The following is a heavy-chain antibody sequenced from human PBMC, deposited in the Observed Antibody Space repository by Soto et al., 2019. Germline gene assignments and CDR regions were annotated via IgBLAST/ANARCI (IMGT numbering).Heavy chain of an antibody. CDR3: ARGILSSGYYYVGPWFDP. Sequence: QVQLVESGGGVVQPGRSLRLSCAASGFTFSSYAMHWVRQAPGKGLEWVAVISYDGSNKYYADSVKGRFTISRDNSKNTLYLQMNSLRADDTAVYYCARGILSSGYYYVGPWFDPWGQGTLVTVS. V-gene: IGHV3-30-3*01. J-gene: IGHJ5*02. CDR1: GFTFSSYA. CDR2: ISYDGSNK. D-gene: IGHD3-22*01.